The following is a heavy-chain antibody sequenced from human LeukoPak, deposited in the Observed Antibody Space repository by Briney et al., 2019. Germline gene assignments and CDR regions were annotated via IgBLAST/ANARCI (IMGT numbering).Heavy chain of an antibody. CDR1: GFTFSTYG. J-gene: IGHJ4*02. CDR3: ARAVGPFDY. V-gene: IGHV3-33*01. CDR2: IWSDGSNK. Sequence: PGGSLRLSCAASGFTFSTYGMHWGRQAQGKGLEWVAVIWSDGSNKYYADSMMGRFTISRDNSKNTLYLQMNTLRAEDTAVYYCARAVGPFDYWGQGTLVTVSS.